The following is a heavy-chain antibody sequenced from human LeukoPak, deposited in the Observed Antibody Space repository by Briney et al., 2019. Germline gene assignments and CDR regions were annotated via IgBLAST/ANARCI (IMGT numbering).Heavy chain of an antibody. V-gene: IGHV3-23*01. D-gene: IGHD1-26*01. CDR1: GFTFSSHA. CDR2: ISGSDGGT. J-gene: IGHJ4*02. Sequence: PGGSLRLSCAASGFTFSSHAMSWVRQAPGKGLEWVSGISGSDGGTHYADSVKGRFTISRDNSKNTLYLQMNSLRAEDTALYYCAKGRSGSYSPTWDYWGQGTLVTVSS. CDR3: AKGRSGSYSPTWDY.